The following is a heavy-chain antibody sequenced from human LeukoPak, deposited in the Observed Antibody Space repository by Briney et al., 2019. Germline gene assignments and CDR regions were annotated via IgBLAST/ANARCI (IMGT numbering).Heavy chain of an antibody. CDR2: IYYSGST. J-gene: IGHJ4*02. CDR1: GGSISSYY. CDR3: ARQNSNYIDY. D-gene: IGHD4-11*01. V-gene: IGHV4-59*01. Sequence: SETLSLTCTVSGGSISSYYWSWIRQPPGKGLEWIGYIYYSGSTNYNPSLKSRVTISVDASKNQFSLKLSSVTAADTAVYYCARQNSNYIDYWGQGTLVTVSS.